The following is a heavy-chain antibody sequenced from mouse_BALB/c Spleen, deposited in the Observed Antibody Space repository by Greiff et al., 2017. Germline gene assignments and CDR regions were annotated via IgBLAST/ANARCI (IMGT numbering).Heavy chain of an antibody. Sequence: VQLKQSGPGLVKPSQSLSLTCSVTGYSITSGYYWNWIRQFPGNKLEWMGYISYDGSNNYNPSLKNRISITRDTSKNQFFLKLNSVTTEDTATYYCARGTTVYYFDYWGQGTTLTVSS. J-gene: IGHJ2*01. CDR1: GYSITSGYY. CDR3: ARGTTVYYFDY. D-gene: IGHD1-1*01. V-gene: IGHV3-6*02. CDR2: ISYDGSN.